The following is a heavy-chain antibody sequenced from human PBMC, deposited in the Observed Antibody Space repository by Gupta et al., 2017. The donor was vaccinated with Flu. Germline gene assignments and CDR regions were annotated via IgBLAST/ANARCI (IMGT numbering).Heavy chain of an antibody. D-gene: IGHD4-17*01. J-gene: IGHJ4*02. CDR3: AKGRYYFDY. Sequence: MNWVRQAPGKGLEWVSAISGSGGSTYYADSVKGRFTISRDNSKNTLYLQMNSLRAEDTAVYYCAKGRYYFDYWGQGTLITVSS. CDR2: ISGSGGST. V-gene: IGHV3-23*01.